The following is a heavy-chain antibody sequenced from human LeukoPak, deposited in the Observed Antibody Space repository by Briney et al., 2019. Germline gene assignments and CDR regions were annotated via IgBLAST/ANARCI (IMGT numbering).Heavy chain of an antibody. CDR3: ARESPDYDILTGYYRSGHFQH. V-gene: IGHV4-4*07. Sequence: PSETLSLTCTVSGGSISSYYWSWIRQPAGKGLEWIGRIYTSGSTNYNPSLKSRVTMSVDTSKNQFSLKLSSVTAADTAVYYCARESPDYDILTGYYRSGHFQHWGQGTLVTVYS. J-gene: IGHJ1*01. D-gene: IGHD3-9*01. CDR1: GGSISSYY. CDR2: IYTSGST.